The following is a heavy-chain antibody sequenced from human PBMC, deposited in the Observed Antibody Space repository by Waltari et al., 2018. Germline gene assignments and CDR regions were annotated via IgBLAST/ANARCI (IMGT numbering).Heavy chain of an antibody. CDR2: IYSGGST. V-gene: IGHV3-23*03. J-gene: IGHJ3*02. Sequence: EVQLLESGGGLVQPGGSLRLSCAASGFTFSSYAMRWVRQAPGKGLEWVSVIYSGGSTYYADSVKGRFTISRDNSKNTLYLQMNSLRAEDTAVYYCAKDLEWFGPTMNAFDIWGQGTMVTVSS. CDR1: GFTFSSYA. CDR3: AKDLEWFGPTMNAFDI. D-gene: IGHD3-10*01.